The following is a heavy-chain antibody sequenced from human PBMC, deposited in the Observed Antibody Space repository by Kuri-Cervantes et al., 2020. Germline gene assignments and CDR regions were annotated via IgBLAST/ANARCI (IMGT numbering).Heavy chain of an antibody. J-gene: IGHJ4*02. CDR3: AKRGGSGSYYNVRGGENYFDY. D-gene: IGHD3-10*01. V-gene: IGHV3-23*01. CDR1: GFTFSTYA. CDR2: ISNSVDNT. Sequence: GGSLRLSCATSGFTFSTYAMTWVRQAPGKGLEWVSAISNSVDNTYYADSVKGRFTISRDNSKNTLYLQMNSLRAEDTAVYYCAKRGGSGSYYNVRGGENYFDYWGQGTLVTVSS.